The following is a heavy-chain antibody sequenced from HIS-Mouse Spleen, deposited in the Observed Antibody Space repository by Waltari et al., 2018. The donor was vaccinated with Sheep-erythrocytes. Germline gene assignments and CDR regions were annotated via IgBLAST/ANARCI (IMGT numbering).Heavy chain of an antibody. V-gene: IGHV2-70*01. J-gene: IGHJ6*02. CDR1: GFSLSTSGMC. CDR3: ARTPRDYDFWSGYYFYYYGMDV. D-gene: IGHD3-3*01. Sequence: QVTLRESGPALVKPTQTLTLTCTFSGFSLSTSGMCVSWIRQPPGKALEWLALIDWDDDKYYSTFLKTRLTNSKYTSKNQVFLTMTNMDPVDTATYYCARTPRDYDFWSGYYFYYYGMDVWGQGTTVTVSS. CDR2: IDWDDDK.